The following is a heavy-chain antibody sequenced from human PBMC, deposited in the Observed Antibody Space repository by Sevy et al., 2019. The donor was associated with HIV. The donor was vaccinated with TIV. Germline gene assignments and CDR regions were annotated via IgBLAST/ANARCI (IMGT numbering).Heavy chain of an antibody. D-gene: IGHD1-26*01. V-gene: IGHV3-21*01. CDR2: ISSSSSCI. CDR3: ARDGDSGSYGGAYYFDY. Sequence: GGSLRLSCAASGFTFSSYSMNWVRQAPGKGLEWVSSISSSSSCIYYADSVKGRFTISRDNAKNSLYLQMNSLRAEDTAVYYCARDGDSGSYGGAYYFDYWGQGTLVTVSS. CDR1: GFTFSSYS. J-gene: IGHJ4*02.